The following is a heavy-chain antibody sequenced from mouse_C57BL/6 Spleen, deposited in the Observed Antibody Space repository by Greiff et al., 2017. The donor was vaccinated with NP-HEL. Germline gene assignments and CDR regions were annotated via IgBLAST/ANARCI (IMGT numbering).Heavy chain of an antibody. D-gene: IGHD2-4*01. CDR2: IYPGSGST. CDR1: GYTFTSYW. CDR3: AMITTGGHYYAMDY. J-gene: IGHJ4*01. Sequence: QVQLHQPGAELVKPGASVKMSCKASGYTFTSYWITWVKQRPGQGLEWIGDIYPGSGSTNYNEKFKSKATLTVDTSSSTAYMQLSSLTSEDSAVYYCAMITTGGHYYAMDYWGQGTSVTVSS. V-gene: IGHV1-55*01.